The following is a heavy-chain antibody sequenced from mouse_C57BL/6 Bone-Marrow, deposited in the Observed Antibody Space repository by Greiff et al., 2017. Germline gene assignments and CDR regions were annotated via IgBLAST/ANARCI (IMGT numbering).Heavy chain of an antibody. CDR3: ARVGVGSSYAMDY. J-gene: IGHJ4*01. CDR2: INPNYGTT. CDR1: GYSFTDYN. Sequence: VQLKESGPELVKPGASVKISCKASGYSFTDYNMNWVKQSNGKSLEWIGVINPNYGTTSYNQKFKGKVTLTVDQASSTAYMQLNSLTSEDSAVYYCARVGVGSSYAMDYWGQGTSVTVTS. V-gene: IGHV1-39*01. D-gene: IGHD1-1*01.